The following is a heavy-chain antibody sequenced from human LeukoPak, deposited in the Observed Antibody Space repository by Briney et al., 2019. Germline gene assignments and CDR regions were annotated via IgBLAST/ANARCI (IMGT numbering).Heavy chain of an antibody. D-gene: IGHD3-9*01. Sequence: SETLSLTCTVSGGSISSYYWSWIRQPPGKGLEWIGYIYYSGSTTYNPSLKSRVTISVDTSKNQFSLKLSSVTAADTAVYYCARGVVLTGYPLDFWGRGTLVTVSS. V-gene: IGHV4-59*01. CDR3: ARGVVLTGYPLDF. J-gene: IGHJ4*02. CDR1: GGSISSYY. CDR2: IYYSGST.